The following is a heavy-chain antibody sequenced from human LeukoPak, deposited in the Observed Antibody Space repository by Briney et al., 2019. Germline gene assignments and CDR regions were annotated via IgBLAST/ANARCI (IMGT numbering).Heavy chain of an antibody. CDR2: IYHSGST. CDR1: GGSFSGYY. J-gene: IGHJ5*02. CDR3: ARGIYDSSGEDWFDP. Sequence: PSETLSLTCAVYGGSFSGYYWGWIRQPPGKGLEWIGSIYHSGSTYYNPSLKSRVTISVDTSKNQFSLKLSSVTAADTAVYYCARGIYDSSGEDWFDPWGQGTLVTVSS. D-gene: IGHD3-22*01. V-gene: IGHV4-38-2*01.